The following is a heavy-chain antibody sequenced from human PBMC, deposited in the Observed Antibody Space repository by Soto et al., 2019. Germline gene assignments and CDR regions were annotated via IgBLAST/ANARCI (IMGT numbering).Heavy chain of an antibody. CDR1: GYTFTSYG. Sequence: ASVKVSCKASGYTFTSYGISWVRQAPGQGLEWMGWISAYNGNTNYAQKLQGRVTMTTDTSTSTAYMELRSLRSDDTAVYYCARDLVVPAARGPYYFDYWGQGTLVNVSS. J-gene: IGHJ4*02. CDR2: ISAYNGNT. D-gene: IGHD2-2*01. CDR3: ARDLVVPAARGPYYFDY. V-gene: IGHV1-18*01.